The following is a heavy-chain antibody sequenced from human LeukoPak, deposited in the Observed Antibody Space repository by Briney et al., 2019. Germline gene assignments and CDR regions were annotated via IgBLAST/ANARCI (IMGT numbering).Heavy chain of an antibody. CDR3: AREVVVAATGVTRGDY. CDR2: IYYSGST. D-gene: IGHD2-15*01. Sequence: SETLSLTCTVSGGSISSSSYYWGWIRQPPGKGLEWIGSIYYSGSTYYNPSLKSRVTISVDTSKNQFSLKLSSVTAADTAVYYCAREVVVAATGVTRGDYWGQGTLVTVSS. CDR1: GGSISSSSYY. J-gene: IGHJ4*02. V-gene: IGHV4-39*01.